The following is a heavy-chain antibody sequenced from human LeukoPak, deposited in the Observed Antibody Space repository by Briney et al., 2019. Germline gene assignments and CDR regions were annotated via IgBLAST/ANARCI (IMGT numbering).Heavy chain of an antibody. D-gene: IGHD1-14*01. CDR2: IYTSGST. Sequence: SETLSLTCTVSGGSISSSSYYWGWIRQPAGKGLEWIGRIYTSGSTKYNPSLQSRVTMSLDTSKNQLSLKLGSVTAADTAVYYCARAGTSGGLCDYWGQGTLVTVSS. J-gene: IGHJ4*02. CDR3: ARAGTSGGLCDY. CDR1: GGSISSSSYY. V-gene: IGHV4-61*02.